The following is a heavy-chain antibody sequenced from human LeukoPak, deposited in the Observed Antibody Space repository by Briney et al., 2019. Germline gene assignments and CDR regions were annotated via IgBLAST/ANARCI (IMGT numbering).Heavy chain of an antibody. CDR1: GVSFDDYY. CDR2: INHSGYT. D-gene: IGHD4-17*01. CDR3: TRMTTGHDY. Sequence: SETLSLTCAVSGVSFDDYYWAWVRQTPGKGLEWIGEINHSGYTNDSPSLKSRVTLSIDTSRKQSSLNLRSVTVADAGIYYCTRMTTGHDYWGQGTLVTVSS. J-gene: IGHJ4*02. V-gene: IGHV4-34*01.